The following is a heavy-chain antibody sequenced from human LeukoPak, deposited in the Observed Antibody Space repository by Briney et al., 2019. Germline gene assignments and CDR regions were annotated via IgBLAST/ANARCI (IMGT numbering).Heavy chain of an antibody. CDR1: GFTFSNYA. CDR3: AKDRAHQLLYRDAFDI. J-gene: IGHJ3*02. CDR2: ISGGGGTT. V-gene: IGHV3-23*01. Sequence: GGSLRLSCAASGFTFSNYAMSWVRQAPGKGLEWVSGISGGGGTTNYADSVKGRFTISRDNSKNMLYLQLNSLRGEDTAVFYCAKDRAHQLLYRDAFDIWGQGTMVTVSS. D-gene: IGHD2-2*02.